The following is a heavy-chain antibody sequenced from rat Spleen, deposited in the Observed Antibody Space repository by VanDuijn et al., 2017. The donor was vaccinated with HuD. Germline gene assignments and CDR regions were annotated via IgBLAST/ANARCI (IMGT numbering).Heavy chain of an antibody. CDR1: GFTFTNYD. Sequence: EVRLVESGGGLVQPGRSLKLSCAASGFTFTNYDIAWVRQAPTKGLEWIASISAGGGNTYYRDSVKGRFTISRDNAKNTLYLQMDSLRSEDTATYYCARGHWELDYFDYWGQGVMVTVSS. D-gene: IGHD5-1*01. CDR2: ISAGGGNT. CDR3: ARGHWELDYFDY. V-gene: IGHV5S13*01. J-gene: IGHJ2*01.